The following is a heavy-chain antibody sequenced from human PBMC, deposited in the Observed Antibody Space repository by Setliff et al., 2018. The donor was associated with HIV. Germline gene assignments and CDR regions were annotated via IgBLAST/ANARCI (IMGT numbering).Heavy chain of an antibody. D-gene: IGHD2-15*01. Sequence: RDPPGKGLQWIGYIYTSGSTNYNPSLKSRVIISVDTSKNQFSLKLSSVTAADTAVYYCAGCSGGSCPFDAFDIWGQGTMVTVSS. V-gene: IGHV4-4*09. CDR2: IYTSGST. J-gene: IGHJ3*02. CDR3: AGCSGGSCPFDAFDI.